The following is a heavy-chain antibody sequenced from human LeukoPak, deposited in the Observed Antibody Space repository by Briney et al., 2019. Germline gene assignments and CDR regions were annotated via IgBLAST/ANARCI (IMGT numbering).Heavy chain of an antibody. V-gene: IGHV3-48*01. J-gene: IGHJ2*01. D-gene: IGHD4-17*01. CDR1: GFTFSSYS. CDR2: ISSSSSTI. CDR3: ARTVTTYWYSVL. Sequence: PGGSLRLSCAASGFTFSSYSMNWVRQAPGKGLEWVSYISSSSSTIYYADSVKGRFTISRDNAKNSLYLQMNSLRAEDTAVYYCARTVTTYWYSVLWGRSTLVTVSS.